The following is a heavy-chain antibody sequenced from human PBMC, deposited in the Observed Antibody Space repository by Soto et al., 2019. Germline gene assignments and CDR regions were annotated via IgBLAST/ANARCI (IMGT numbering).Heavy chain of an antibody. CDR3: ATLTKYDILTGFYPC. CDR1: GFTFSSYG. Sequence: GGSLRHSCAASGFTFSSYGMHWVRQAPGKGLEWVAVIWYDGSNKYYADSVKGRFTISGDNSKNTLYFQMNSLRAEDTAVYYCATLTKYDILTGFYPCWGQGTLVTVSS. D-gene: IGHD3-9*01. V-gene: IGHV3-33*01. CDR2: IWYDGSNK. J-gene: IGHJ4*02.